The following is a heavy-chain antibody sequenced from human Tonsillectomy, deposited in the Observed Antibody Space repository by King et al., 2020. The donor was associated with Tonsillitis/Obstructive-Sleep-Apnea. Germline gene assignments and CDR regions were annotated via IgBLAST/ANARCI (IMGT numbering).Heavy chain of an antibody. CDR2: ISSSSSYT. CDR3: ARDPTDYYASGNYYFDY. D-gene: IGHD3-10*01. V-gene: IGHV3-11*05. CDR1: GFTFSDFY. J-gene: IGHJ4*02. Sequence: QLVESGGGLVKPGGSLRLSCAASGFTFSDFYMSWIRQAPGKGLEWVSYISSSSSYTSYADSVKGRFTISRDNAKNSLYLQMNSLRAEDTAVYSCARDPTDYYASGNYYFDYWGQGTLVTVSS.